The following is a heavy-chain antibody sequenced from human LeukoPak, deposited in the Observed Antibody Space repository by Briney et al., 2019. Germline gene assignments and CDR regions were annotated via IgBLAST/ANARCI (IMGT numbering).Heavy chain of an antibody. CDR2: INHNGDDI. Sequence: ASVKVSCKASGYTFTSYYMHWVRQAPGQGLEWVGIINHNGDDINYAQNFQGRVTMTRDTSTSTVYMELSSLRSEDTAVYYCASRPEGCYAFDYWGQGTLVTVSS. J-gene: IGHJ4*02. CDR1: GYTFTSYY. V-gene: IGHV1-46*01. D-gene: IGHD2-15*01. CDR3: ASRPEGCYAFDY.